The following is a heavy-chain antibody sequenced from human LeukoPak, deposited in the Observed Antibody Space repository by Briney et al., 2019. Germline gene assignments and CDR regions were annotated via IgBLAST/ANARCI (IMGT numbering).Heavy chain of an antibody. Sequence: PGGSLRLSCAASGFMFSHPAMTWVRQTPGKGLEWVSGISESGGATYYAGSAKGRFTISRDNSKNTLYLQMNSLRSDDTAVYYCATVGVGWVAFEYWGQGALVTVSS. D-gene: IGHD2-21*01. CDR3: ATVGVGWVAFEY. J-gene: IGHJ4*02. CDR1: GFMFSHPA. V-gene: IGHV3-23*01. CDR2: ISESGGAT.